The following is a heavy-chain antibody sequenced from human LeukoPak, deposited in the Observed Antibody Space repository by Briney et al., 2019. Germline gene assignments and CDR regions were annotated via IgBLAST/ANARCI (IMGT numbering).Heavy chain of an antibody. Sequence: GGSLRLSCAASGFTFSSYAMSRVCQAPGKGLEWVSVISGSGDSTYYADSVKGRFTISRDNSKNTLYLQMNSLRVEDTAVYYCARESPDFDYWGQGTLVTVSS. CDR3: ARESPDFDY. J-gene: IGHJ4*02. V-gene: IGHV3-23*01. CDR2: ISGSGDST. CDR1: GFTFSSYA.